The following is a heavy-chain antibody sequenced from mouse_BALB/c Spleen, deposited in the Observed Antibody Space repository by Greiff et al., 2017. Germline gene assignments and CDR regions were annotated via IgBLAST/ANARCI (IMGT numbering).Heavy chain of an antibody. CDR1: GFNIKDTY. CDR2: IDPANGNT. J-gene: IGHJ3*01. V-gene: IGHV14-3*02. Sequence: VQLQQPGAELVKPGASVKLSCTASGFNIKDTYMHWVKQRPEQGLEWIGRIDPANGNTKYDPKFQGKATITADTSSNTAYLQLSSLTSEDTAVYYCARSDDYDAWFAYWGQGTLVTVSA. D-gene: IGHD2-4*01. CDR3: ARSDDYDAWFAY.